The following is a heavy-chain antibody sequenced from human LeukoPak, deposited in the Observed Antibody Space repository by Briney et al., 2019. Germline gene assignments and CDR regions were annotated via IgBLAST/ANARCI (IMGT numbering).Heavy chain of an antibody. D-gene: IGHD3-10*01. J-gene: IGHJ4*02. V-gene: IGHV4-39*01. CDR2: FYYSGSI. CDR1: GDSISSSSYY. CDR3: ARRDYWGFGEKTHMYFDY. Sequence: SATLSLTCTVSGDSISSSSYYWGWIRQPPGKGLEWIGTFYYSGSIYYNPSLTSRVTISVDTSKHEFSLKLSSVTAADTAMYYCARRDYWGFGEKTHMYFDYWGQGTLVTVSS.